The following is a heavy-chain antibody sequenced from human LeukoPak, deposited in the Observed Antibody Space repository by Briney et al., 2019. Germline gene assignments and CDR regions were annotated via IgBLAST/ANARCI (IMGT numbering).Heavy chain of an antibody. CDR2: ISYDGSNK. CDR3: ARLPYDGSGYYIY. J-gene: IGHJ4*02. Sequence: PGGSLRLSCAASGFTFSSYAMHWVRQAPGKGLEWVAVISYDGSNKCYADSVKGRFTISRDNSKNTLYLQMNSLRAEDTAVYYCARLPYDGSGYYIYWGQGTLVTASS. CDR1: GFTFSSYA. D-gene: IGHD3-22*01. V-gene: IGHV3-30*04.